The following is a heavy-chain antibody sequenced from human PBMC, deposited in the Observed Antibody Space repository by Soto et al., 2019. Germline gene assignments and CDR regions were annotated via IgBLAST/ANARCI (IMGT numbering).Heavy chain of an antibody. Sequence: GGSLRLSCAASGFTFSSYWMHWVRKAPGKGLVWVSRINSDGSSTSYADSVKGRFTISRDNAKNTLYLQMNSLRAEDTAVYYCARDHREWSRMDVWGKGTTVTVSS. J-gene: IGHJ6*04. V-gene: IGHV3-74*01. CDR1: GFTFSSYW. D-gene: IGHD3-3*01. CDR3: ARDHREWSRMDV. CDR2: INSDGSST.